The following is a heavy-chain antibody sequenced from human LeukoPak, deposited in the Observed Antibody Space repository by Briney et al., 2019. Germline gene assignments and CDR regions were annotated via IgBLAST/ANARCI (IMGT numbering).Heavy chain of an antibody. CDR2: IYHSGST. CDR1: GGSISSYY. J-gene: IGHJ5*02. Sequence: SETLSLTCTVSGGSISSYYWSWIRQPPGKGLEWIGSIYHSGSTYYNPSLKSRVTISVDTSKNQFSLKLSSVTAADTAVYYCARGRGITMVRGVIPNWFDPWGQGTLVTVSS. D-gene: IGHD3-10*01. CDR3: ARGRGITMVRGVIPNWFDP. V-gene: IGHV4-38-2*02.